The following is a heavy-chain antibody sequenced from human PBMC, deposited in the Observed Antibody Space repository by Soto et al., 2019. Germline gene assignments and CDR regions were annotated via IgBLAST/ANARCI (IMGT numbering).Heavy chain of an antibody. Sequence: QVQLQESGPGLVKPSETLSLTCTVSGGSIGSFYWSWIRQPPGKGLEWIGYVYYSGSTNYNPSLKSRVPILVDTSKNQFSLSLSSVTAADTAVYYCARDYRYAGFDSTGYYYGGHFDSWGQGTLVTVSS. V-gene: IGHV4-59*01. J-gene: IGHJ4*02. D-gene: IGHD3-22*01. CDR3: ARDYRYAGFDSTGYYYGGHFDS. CDR1: GGSIGSFY. CDR2: VYYSGST.